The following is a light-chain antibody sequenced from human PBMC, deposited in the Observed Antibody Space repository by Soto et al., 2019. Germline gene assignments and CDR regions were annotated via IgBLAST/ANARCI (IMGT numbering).Light chain of an antibody. Sequence: GDSVTSTCRASQNIRNWLAWYQQKPGKAPKALIYDASSLKSGVPARFSGSGSGTEFTLTISSMQPDDFATDDCQQYNTYSTFCQGTRLEIK. CDR2: DAS. CDR1: QNIRNW. CDR3: QQYNTYST. V-gene: IGKV1-5*01. J-gene: IGKJ5*01.